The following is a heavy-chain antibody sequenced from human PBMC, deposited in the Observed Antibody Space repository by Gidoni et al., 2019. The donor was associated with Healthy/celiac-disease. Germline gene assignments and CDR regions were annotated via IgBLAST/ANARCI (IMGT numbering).Heavy chain of an antibody. J-gene: IGHJ4*02. CDR3: ARSELELRN. V-gene: IGHV4-38-2*02. CDR2: IYHSGST. D-gene: IGHD1-7*01. CDR1: GYSISSGYY. Sequence: QVQLQESGPGLVKPSETLSLTCTVSGYSISSGYYWGWIRQPPGKGLEWIGSIYHSGSTYYNTSLKSRVTISVDTSKNQFSLKLSSVTAADTAVYYCARSELELRNWGQGTLVTVSS.